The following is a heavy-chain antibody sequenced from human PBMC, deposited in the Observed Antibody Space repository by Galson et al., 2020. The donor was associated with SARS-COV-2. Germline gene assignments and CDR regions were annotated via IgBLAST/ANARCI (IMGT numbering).Heavy chain of an antibody. J-gene: IGHJ3*02. CDR1: GLTFTTYA. V-gene: IGHV3-30*04. D-gene: IGHD1-26*01. CDR3: TRDVSGGASDI. Sequence: GGSLRLSCAASGLTFTTYAMHWVRQAPGKGWEWLTVISHDGKIQVYADSVKGRFTISRDNSGNMVFLQIVSLRPDDTALYYCTRDVSGGASDIWGQGTMVTVSS. CDR2: ISHDGKIQ.